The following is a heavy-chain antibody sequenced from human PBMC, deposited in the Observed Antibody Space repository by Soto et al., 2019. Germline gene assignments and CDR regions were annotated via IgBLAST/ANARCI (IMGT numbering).Heavy chain of an antibody. J-gene: IGHJ6*02. CDR2: IIPIFGTS. CDR1: GGTFSSYA. Sequence: QVQLVQSGAEVKKPGSSVKVSCKASGGTFSSYAISWVRQAPGQGLEWMGGIIPIFGTSNYAQKFQGRVTITADESTSTAYLELSSLRSEDTAVYYFATGIRGEQLATVHYYDYYGMDVWGQGTTVTVSS. D-gene: IGHD6-13*01. V-gene: IGHV1-69*01. CDR3: ATGIRGEQLATVHYYDYYGMDV.